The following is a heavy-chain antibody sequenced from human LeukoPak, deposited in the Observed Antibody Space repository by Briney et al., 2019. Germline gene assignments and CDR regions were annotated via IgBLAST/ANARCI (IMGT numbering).Heavy chain of an antibody. CDR3: ARTWYYYDSSGSDY. CDR2: ISYDGSNK. J-gene: IGHJ4*02. Sequence: GALRLSCAASGFTFSSYAMHWVRQAPGKGLEWVAVISYDGSNKYYADSVKGRFTISRDNSKNTLYLQMNSLRAEDTAVYYCARTWYYYDSSGSDYWGQGTLATVSS. CDR1: GFTFSSYA. D-gene: IGHD3-22*01. V-gene: IGHV3-30*04.